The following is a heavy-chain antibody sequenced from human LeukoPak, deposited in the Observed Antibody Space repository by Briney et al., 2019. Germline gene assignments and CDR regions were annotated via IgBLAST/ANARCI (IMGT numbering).Heavy chain of an antibody. J-gene: IGHJ4*02. CDR2: ISGDGGST. CDR3: AKVRLIGSYFDY. Sequence: GGSLRLSCAASGFTFDDYVMHWVRQAPGKGLEWVSLISGDGGSTYYADSVKGRFTISRDNSKNSLYLQMNSLRTEDTALYYCAKVRLIGSYFDYWGQGTLVTVSS. V-gene: IGHV3-43*02. CDR1: GFTFDDYV. D-gene: IGHD3-22*01.